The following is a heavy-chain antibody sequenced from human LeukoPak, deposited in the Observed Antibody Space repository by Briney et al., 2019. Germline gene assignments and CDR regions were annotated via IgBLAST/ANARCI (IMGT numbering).Heavy chain of an antibody. Sequence: SETLSLTCTVSGGSISSYYWSWIRQPPGKGLEWIGYIYYSGSTNYNPSLKSRVTISVDTSKNQFSLKLSSVTAADTAVCYCASSTGYSSGWYRGDYWGQGTLVTVSS. V-gene: IGHV4-59*01. D-gene: IGHD6-19*01. CDR1: GGSISSYY. CDR3: ASSTGYSSGWYRGDY. CDR2: IYYSGST. J-gene: IGHJ4*02.